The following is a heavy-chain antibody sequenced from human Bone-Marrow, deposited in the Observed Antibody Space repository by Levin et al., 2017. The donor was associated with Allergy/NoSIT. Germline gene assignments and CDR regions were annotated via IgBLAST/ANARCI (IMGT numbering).Heavy chain of an antibody. Sequence: NTSETLSLTCTVSGASMNTYYWSWIRQPPGKGLEWIGYIYYSGGANYNPSLKSRVTISVDTSKNEFSLNLRSVTAADTAVYYCARDRYCTGGNCYDWNFDLWGRGTLVTVSS. J-gene: IGHJ2*01. D-gene: IGHD2-15*01. CDR2: IYYSGGA. CDR1: GASMNTYY. V-gene: IGHV4-59*01. CDR3: ARDRYCTGGNCYDWNFDL.